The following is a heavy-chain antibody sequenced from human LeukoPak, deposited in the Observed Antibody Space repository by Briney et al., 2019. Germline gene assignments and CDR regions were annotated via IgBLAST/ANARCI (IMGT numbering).Heavy chain of an antibody. D-gene: IGHD6-19*01. CDR2: INPNSGGT. Sequence: GASVKVSCKASGYTFTGYYMHWVRQAPGQGLEWMGWINPNSGGTNYAQKFQGRVTMTRDTSISTAYMELSRLRSDDTAVYYCARDSSLWLPFPPGDYWGQGTLVTVSS. CDR3: ARDSSLWLPFPPGDY. CDR1: GYTFTGYY. J-gene: IGHJ4*02. V-gene: IGHV1-2*02.